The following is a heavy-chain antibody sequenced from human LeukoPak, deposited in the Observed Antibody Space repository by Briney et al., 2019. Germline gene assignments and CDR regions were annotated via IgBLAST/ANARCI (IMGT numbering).Heavy chain of an antibody. Sequence: SETLSLTCTVSGGSISSSSYYWGWIRQPPGKGLEWIGSIYYSGSTYYNPSLKSRVTISVDTSKNQFSLKLSSVTAADTAVYYCATSRSCSSTSCYRLTPPGGFDYWGQGTLVTVSS. D-gene: IGHD2-2*01. J-gene: IGHJ4*02. CDR2: IYYSGST. V-gene: IGHV4-39*01. CDR3: ATSRSCSSTSCYRLTPPGGFDY. CDR1: GGSISSSSYY.